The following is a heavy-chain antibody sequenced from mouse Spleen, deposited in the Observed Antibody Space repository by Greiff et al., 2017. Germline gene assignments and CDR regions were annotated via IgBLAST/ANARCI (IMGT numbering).Heavy chain of an antibody. V-gene: IGHV1-42*01. CDR2: INPSTGGT. CDR3: ARSGDGYSYWYFDV. D-gene: IGHD2-3*01. Sequence: EVQLQQSGPELVKPGASVKISCKASGYSFTGYYMNWVKQSPEKSLEWIGEINPSTGGTTYNQKFKAKATLTVDKSSSTAYMQLKSLTSEDSAVYYCARSGDGYSYWYFDVWGTGTTVTVSS. CDR1: GYSFTGYY. J-gene: IGHJ1*03.